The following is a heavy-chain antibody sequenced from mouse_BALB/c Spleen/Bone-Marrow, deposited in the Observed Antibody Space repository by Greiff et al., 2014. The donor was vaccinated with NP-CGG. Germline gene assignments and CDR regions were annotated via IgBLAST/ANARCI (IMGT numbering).Heavy chain of an antibody. CDR2: IDPENGDT. CDR3: NARGDYDFDYFDY. CDR1: GFNIKDYY. V-gene: IGHV14-4*02. D-gene: IGHD2-4*01. J-gene: IGHJ2*01. Sequence: DVKLVESGAELVRSGASVKLSCTASGFNIKDYYMHWVKQRPEQGLEWIGWIDPENGDTEYAPKFQGKATMTADTSSNTAYLQLSSLTSEDTAVYYCNARGDYDFDYFDYGGQGTTLTVSS.